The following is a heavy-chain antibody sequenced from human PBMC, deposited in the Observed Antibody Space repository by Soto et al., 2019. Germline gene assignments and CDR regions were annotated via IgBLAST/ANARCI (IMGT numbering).Heavy chain of an antibody. CDR2: MNPNSGNT. D-gene: IGHD3-22*01. V-gene: IGHV1-8*01. CDR1: GYTFTRYD. J-gene: IGHJ5*02. Sequence: GASVKVSCKASGYTFTRYDINWVRQATGQGLEWMGWMNPNSGNTGYAQKFQGRVTMTRNTSISTAYMELSSLRSEDTAVYYCARSQTLYYYDRSGPWGQGTLVTVSS. CDR3: ARSQTLYYYDRSGP.